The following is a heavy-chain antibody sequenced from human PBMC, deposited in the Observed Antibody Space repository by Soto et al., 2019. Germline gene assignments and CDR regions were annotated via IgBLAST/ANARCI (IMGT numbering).Heavy chain of an antibody. CDR2: IYYSGST. CDR1: GGSVSSGSYY. J-gene: IGHJ5*02. CDR3: ARSVQYSSGWYAVYWFDP. D-gene: IGHD6-19*01. Sequence: QVQLQESGPGLVKPSETLSLTCTVSGGSVSSGSYYWSWIRQPPGKGLEWIGYIYYSGSTNYNPSLKSRVTISVDTSKNQFSLKLSSVTAADTAVYYCARSVQYSSGWYAVYWFDPWGQGTLVTVSS. V-gene: IGHV4-61*01.